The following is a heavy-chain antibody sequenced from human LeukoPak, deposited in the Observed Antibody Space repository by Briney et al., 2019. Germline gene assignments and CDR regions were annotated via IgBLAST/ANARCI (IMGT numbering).Heavy chain of an antibody. CDR2: IYYSGST. D-gene: IGHD3-3*01. J-gene: IGHJ3*02. Sequence: SETLSLTCTVSGGSISSYYWSWLRQRPGKGLEWIGYIYYSGSTYYNPSLKSRLTMSVDMSKNQFSLRLSSVTAADTAVYYCARTIRTITNFGVVIIDGFDIWGQGTMVTVSS. V-gene: IGHV4-59*08. CDR3: ARTIRTITNFGVVIIDGFDI. CDR1: GGSISSYY.